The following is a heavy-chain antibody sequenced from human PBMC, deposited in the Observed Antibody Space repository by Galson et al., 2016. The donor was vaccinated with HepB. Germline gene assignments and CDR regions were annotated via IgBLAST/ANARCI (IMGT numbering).Heavy chain of an antibody. CDR2: IYYSGSA. Sequence: SETLSLTCTVSGGSISSYYWSWIRQPPGKGLEWIGYIYYSGSANYNPSLKSRVTISVDTSKNQFSLKLSSVTAADTSVYYCARLWFGDVFPPGGFHPWGQGTLVTVSS. CDR1: GGSISSYY. D-gene: IGHD3-10*01. J-gene: IGHJ5*02. CDR3: ARLWFGDVFPPGGFHP. V-gene: IGHV4-59*01.